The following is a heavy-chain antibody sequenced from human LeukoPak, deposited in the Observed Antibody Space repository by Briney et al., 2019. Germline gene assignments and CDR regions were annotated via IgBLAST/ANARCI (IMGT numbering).Heavy chain of an antibody. V-gene: IGHV4-39*07. Sequence: SETLSLTCTVSGGSISSSSYYWGWIRQPPGKGLEWIGSIYYSGSTYYNPSLKSRVTISVDTSKNQFSLKLSSVTAADTAMYYCAREGHYDILTGYYPDNWFDPWGQGTLVTVSS. D-gene: IGHD3-9*01. CDR2: IYYSGST. J-gene: IGHJ5*02. CDR1: GGSISSSSYY. CDR3: AREGHYDILTGYYPDNWFDP.